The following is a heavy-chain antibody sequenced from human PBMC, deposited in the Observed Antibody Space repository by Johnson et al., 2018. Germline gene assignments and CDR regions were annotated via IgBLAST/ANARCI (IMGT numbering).Heavy chain of an antibody. CDR3: AKDFVSANGIFDPFDI. J-gene: IGHJ3*02. CDR2: THGTGGAT. Sequence: VQLVQSGGGVVQXGRSXRLXCAGSGVTFNTYGFPWVRQAPGKGLEWVSSTHGTGGATYYADSVKGRFPISRDDSMNTLSLQMNRLRVDDTAVYYSAKDFVSANGIFDPFDIWGQGTMVTVSS. CDR1: GVTFNTYG. D-gene: IGHD1-1*01. V-gene: IGHV3-23*04.